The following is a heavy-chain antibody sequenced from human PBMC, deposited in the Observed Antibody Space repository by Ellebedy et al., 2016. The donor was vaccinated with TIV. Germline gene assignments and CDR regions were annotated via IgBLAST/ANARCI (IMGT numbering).Heavy chain of an antibody. D-gene: IGHD6-19*01. V-gene: IGHV1-2*04. CDR1: GYTCIGYY. CDR3: ARIVRGSSGFDY. J-gene: IGHJ4*02. CDR2: INPDSGGT. Sequence: ASVKVSCKASGYTCIGYYIHWVRQAPGQGLEWMGWINPDSGGTTYAQKFQGWVTMTRDTSISTAYMELSRLKSDDTALYYCARIVRGSSGFDYWGQGTLVTVSS.